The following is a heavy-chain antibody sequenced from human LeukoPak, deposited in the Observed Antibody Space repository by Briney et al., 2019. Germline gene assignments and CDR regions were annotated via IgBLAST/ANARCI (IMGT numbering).Heavy chain of an antibody. J-gene: IGHJ6*02. Sequence: GGSLRLSCAASGFTFSRYSMNWVRQAPGKGLEWVSSITPSSAYIFYADSVKGRFTISRDDAKNSLYLQMNSLRAEDTAVYYCAREDSTTQDMGVWGQGTTVTVSS. V-gene: IGHV3-21*01. D-gene: IGHD1-1*01. CDR2: ITPSSAYI. CDR3: AREDSTTQDMGV. CDR1: GFTFSRYS.